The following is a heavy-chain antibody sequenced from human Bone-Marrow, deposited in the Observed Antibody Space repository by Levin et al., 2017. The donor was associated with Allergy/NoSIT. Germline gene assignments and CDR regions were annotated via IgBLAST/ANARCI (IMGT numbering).Heavy chain of an antibody. V-gene: IGHV3-21*01. D-gene: IGHD6-13*01. CDR2: ISSSSSYI. CDR3: ASDQGASWSTNWFDP. J-gene: IGHJ5*02. CDR1: GFTFSSYS. Sequence: PGGSLRLSCAASGFTFSSYSMNWVRQAPGKGLEWVSSISSSSSYIYYADSVKGRFTISRDNAKNSLYLQMNSLRAEDTALYYCASDQGASWSTNWFDPWGQGTLVTVSS.